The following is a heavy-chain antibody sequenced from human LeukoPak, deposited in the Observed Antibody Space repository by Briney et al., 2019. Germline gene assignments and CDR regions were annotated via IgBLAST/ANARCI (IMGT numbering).Heavy chain of an antibody. J-gene: IGHJ5*02. V-gene: IGHV1-2*02. CDR3: ARVKGYSYGPYNWFDP. Sequence: ASVKVSCKASGYTFTGYYMHWVRQAPGQGLEWMGWINPNSGGTNYAQKFQGRVTMTRDTSISTAYMELSSLRSEDTAVYYCARVKGYSYGPYNWFDPWGQGTLVTVSS. D-gene: IGHD5-18*01. CDR2: INPNSGGT. CDR1: GYTFTGYY.